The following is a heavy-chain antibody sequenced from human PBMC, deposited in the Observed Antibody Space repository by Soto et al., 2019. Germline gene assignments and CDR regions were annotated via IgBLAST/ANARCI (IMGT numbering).Heavy chain of an antibody. Sequence: QVQLVQSGAEVKKPGASVKVSCKASGYTFTSYGISWVRQAPGQGLEWMGWISAYNGNTNYAQKLQGRVTMTTDTSTSTAYMELRSLRTDDTAVYYCARRALWFGERVDYYYYHYGMDVWGQGTTVTVSS. D-gene: IGHD3-10*01. CDR1: GYTFTSYG. CDR2: ISAYNGNT. V-gene: IGHV1-18*01. J-gene: IGHJ6*02. CDR3: ARRALWFGERVDYYYYHYGMDV.